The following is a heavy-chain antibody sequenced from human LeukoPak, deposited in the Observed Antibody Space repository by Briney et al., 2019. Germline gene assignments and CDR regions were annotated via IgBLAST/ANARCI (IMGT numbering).Heavy chain of an antibody. V-gene: IGHV1-18*01. CDR3: ARYQGRGYYGSGTILGWFDP. CDR1: GYTFTSYG. J-gene: IGHJ5*02. Sequence: GASVKVSCKASGYTFTSYGISWVRQAPGQGLEWMGWISAYNGNTNYAQKLQGRVTMTTDTSTSTAYMELRSLRSDDTAVYYCARYQGRGYYGSGTILGWFDPWGQGTLVTVSS. CDR2: ISAYNGNT. D-gene: IGHD3-10*01.